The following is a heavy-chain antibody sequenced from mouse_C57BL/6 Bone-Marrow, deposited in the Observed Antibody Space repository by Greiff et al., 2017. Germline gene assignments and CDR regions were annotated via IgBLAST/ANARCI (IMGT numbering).Heavy chain of an antibody. D-gene: IGHD1-1*01. CDR3: ARDQDYGYYCSSYDAY. Sequence: QVQLQQPGAELVKPGASVKMSCKASGYTFTSYWITWVKQRPGQGLEWIGDIYPGSGSTNYNEKFKSKATLTVDTSSSTAYMQLSSLTSEDSAVYYCARDQDYGYYCSSYDAYWGQGTLVTVSA. CDR2: IYPGSGST. V-gene: IGHV1-55*01. CDR1: GYTFTSYW. J-gene: IGHJ3*01.